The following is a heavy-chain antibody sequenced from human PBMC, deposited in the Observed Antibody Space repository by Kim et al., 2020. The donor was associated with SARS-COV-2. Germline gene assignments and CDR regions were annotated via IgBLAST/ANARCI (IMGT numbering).Heavy chain of an antibody. Sequence: PPLKVRVTISVDKSKNQFSLKLSSVTAADTAVYYCARGRGSYYYYGMDVWGQGTTVTVSS. D-gene: IGHD3-16*01. J-gene: IGHJ6*02. CDR3: ARGRGSYYYYGMDV. V-gene: IGHV4-4*02.